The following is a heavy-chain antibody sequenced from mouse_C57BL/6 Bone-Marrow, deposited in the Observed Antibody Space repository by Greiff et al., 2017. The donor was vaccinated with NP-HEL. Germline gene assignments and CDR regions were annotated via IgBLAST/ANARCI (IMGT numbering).Heavy chain of an antibody. CDR1: GYTFTSYG. J-gene: IGHJ2*01. CDR3: ARGRLTAVVPFDF. Sequence: QVQLQQSGAELVRPGASVKLSCKASGYTFTSYGISWVKQRPGQGLEWIGEIYPRSGNTYYNEKFKGKATLTADKSSSTAYMELRSLTSEDSAVYFCARGRLTAVVPFDFWGRGTTLTVSS. V-gene: IGHV1-81*01. D-gene: IGHD1-1*01. CDR2: IYPRSGNT.